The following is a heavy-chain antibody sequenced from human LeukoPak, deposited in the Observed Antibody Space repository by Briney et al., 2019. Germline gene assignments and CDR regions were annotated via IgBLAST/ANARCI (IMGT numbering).Heavy chain of an antibody. Sequence: GRSLRLSCAASGFTLSNYAMHWVRQAPGKGLEWVALISDDGSNEYYADSVKGRFTISRDISKNSLYLQMNSLRPEDTAVYYCARNLQVTTVTPLNHWGQGTLVTVSS. J-gene: IGHJ5*02. D-gene: IGHD4-17*01. CDR1: GFTLSNYA. V-gene: IGHV3-30*04. CDR3: ARNLQVTTVTPLNH. CDR2: ISDDGSNE.